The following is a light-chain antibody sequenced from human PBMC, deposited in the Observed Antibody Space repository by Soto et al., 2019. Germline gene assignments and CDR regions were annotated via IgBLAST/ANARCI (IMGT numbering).Light chain of an antibody. CDR1: QSVRNTY. V-gene: IGKV3-20*01. CDR2: GAS. Sequence: EIGLTQSPGTLSLSPGERAPLSCRARQSVRNTYLAWYQQKPGQAPRLLIYGASSRATGIPDRFSGSGSGTHFARKISRLEPEDFAVYYCQQYVRSPFTLGHVNKVDIK. J-gene: IGKJ3*01. CDR3: QQYVRSPFT.